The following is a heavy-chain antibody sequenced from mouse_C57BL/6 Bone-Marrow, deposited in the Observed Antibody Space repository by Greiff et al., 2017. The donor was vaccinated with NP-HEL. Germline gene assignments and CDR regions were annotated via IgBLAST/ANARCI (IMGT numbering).Heavy chain of an antibody. CDR1: GYTFTSYW. CDR2: IDPNSGGT. V-gene: IGHV1-72*01. J-gene: IGHJ1*03. Sequence: QVQLQQSGAELVMPGASVKLSCKASGYTFTSYWMHWVKQRPGQGLEWIGEIDPNSGGTKFNEKFKTKATLTVDKPSSTAYMQLSSLTSEDSEVYYWARYYYGSRGRYFDVWGTGTTVTVSS. D-gene: IGHD1-1*01. CDR3: ARYYYGSRGRYFDV.